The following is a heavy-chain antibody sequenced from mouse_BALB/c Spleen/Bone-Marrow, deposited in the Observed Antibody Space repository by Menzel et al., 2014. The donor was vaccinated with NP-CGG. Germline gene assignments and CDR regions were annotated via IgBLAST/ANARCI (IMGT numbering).Heavy chain of an antibody. Sequence: QVQLQQPGAEQVRPGTSVKVSCKASGYAFTNYWIEWVKQRPGQGLEWIGVINPGSGGVDYNEKFKGKATLTADKSSSTAYIQLSSLTSDDSAVYFCSREITRYAVDYWGQGTSVTVSS. CDR1: GYAFTNYW. V-gene: IGHV1-54*01. CDR2: INPGSGGV. D-gene: IGHD2-4*01. CDR3: SREITRYAVDY. J-gene: IGHJ4*01.